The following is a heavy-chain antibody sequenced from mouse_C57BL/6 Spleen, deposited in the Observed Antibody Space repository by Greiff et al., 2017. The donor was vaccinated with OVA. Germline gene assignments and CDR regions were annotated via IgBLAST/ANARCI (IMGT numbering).Heavy chain of an antibody. CDR2: IYPGSGST. J-gene: IGHJ3*01. V-gene: IGHV1-55*01. Sequence: QVQLQQSGAELVKPGASVKMSCKASGYTFTSYWITWVKQRPGQGLERIGDIYPGSGSTNYNEKFKSKATLTVDTSSSTAYMQLSSLTSEDSAVYYCARGPYGSSSAWFAYWGQGTLVTVSA. D-gene: IGHD1-1*01. CDR3: ARGPYGSSSAWFAY. CDR1: GYTFTSYW.